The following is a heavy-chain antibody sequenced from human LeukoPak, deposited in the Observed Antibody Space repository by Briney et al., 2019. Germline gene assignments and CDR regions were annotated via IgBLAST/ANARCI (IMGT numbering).Heavy chain of an antibody. J-gene: IGHJ4*02. CDR3: GRDPGGIDY. CDR1: GFTFSSYW. CDR2: ISWNSGSI. Sequence: PGGSLRLSCAASGFTFSSYWMHWVRQVPGKGLEWVSGISWNSGSIGYADSVKGRFTISRDNAKNSLYLEMNFLGAEDTAVYYCGRDPGGIDYWGQGTLVTVSS. V-gene: IGHV3-74*01. D-gene: IGHD3-16*01.